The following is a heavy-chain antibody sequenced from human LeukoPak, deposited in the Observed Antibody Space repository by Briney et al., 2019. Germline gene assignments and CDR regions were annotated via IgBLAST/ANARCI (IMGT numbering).Heavy chain of an antibody. Sequence: GGSLRLSCAASGFTFSSYEMNWVRQAPEKGLEWVSYISSSGSTIYYADSVKGRFTISRDNAKNSLYLQMNSLRAEDTAVYYCARDPYSGSYGNYYYYFMDVWGKGTTVTISS. CDR1: GFTFSSYE. D-gene: IGHD1-26*01. V-gene: IGHV3-48*03. J-gene: IGHJ6*03. CDR2: ISSSGSTI. CDR3: ARDPYSGSYGNYYYYFMDV.